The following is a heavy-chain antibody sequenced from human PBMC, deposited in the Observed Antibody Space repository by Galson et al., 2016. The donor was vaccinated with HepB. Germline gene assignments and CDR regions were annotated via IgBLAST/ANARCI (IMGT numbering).Heavy chain of an antibody. CDR2: ISSTGTTK. D-gene: IGHD3-16*02. Sequence: SLRLSCAASGFVFSGYSMTWARQAPGKGLEWLSYISSTGTTKDYADSVKGRFAISRDNAKNSIYQQMNSLGDNDTAVYYCARDTSRVGAVRVTMLKDGGVVAPGDSWGQGALVTVSS. J-gene: IGHJ4*02. CDR3: ARDTSRVGAVRVTMLKDGGVVAPGDS. V-gene: IGHV3-48*02. CDR1: GFVFSGYS.